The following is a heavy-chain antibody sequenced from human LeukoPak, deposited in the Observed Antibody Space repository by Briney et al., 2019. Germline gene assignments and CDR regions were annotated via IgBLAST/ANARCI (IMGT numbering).Heavy chain of an antibody. CDR1: GFTFDDYA. CDR2: ISWNSGSI. Sequence: GGSLRLSCAASGFTFDDYAMHWVRQAPGKGLEWVSGISWNSGSIGYADSVKGRFTISRDNSKNTLYLQMNSLRAEDTAVYYCAKWTQRYFDYWGQGTLVTVSS. D-gene: IGHD3/OR15-3a*01. J-gene: IGHJ4*02. V-gene: IGHV3-9*01. CDR3: AKWTQRYFDY.